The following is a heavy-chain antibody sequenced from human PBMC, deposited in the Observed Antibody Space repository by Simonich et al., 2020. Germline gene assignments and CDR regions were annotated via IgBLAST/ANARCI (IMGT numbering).Heavy chain of an antibody. Sequence: QVQLVQSGAEVKKPGASVKVSCKASGYTFTGYYMLWVRQAPGQGLGCRGWFNPNSGGTNDAQKFQGRVTMTRDTSISPAYMELSRLRSDDTAVYYCASSKLATIDYWGQGTLVTVSS. CDR3: ASSKLATIDY. CDR2: FNPNSGGT. J-gene: IGHJ4*02. CDR1: GYTFTGYY. V-gene: IGHV1-2*02. D-gene: IGHD5-12*01.